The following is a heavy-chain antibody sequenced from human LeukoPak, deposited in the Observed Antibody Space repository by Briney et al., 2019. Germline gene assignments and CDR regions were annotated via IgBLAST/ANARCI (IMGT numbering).Heavy chain of an antibody. CDR2: INGSGSA. D-gene: IGHD1-26*01. Sequence: SETLSLTCAVYGGAFSGYYWTWIRQPPGKGLEWIGEINGSGSAKYNPSLKSRVTISVDTSKNQFSLKLSFVTAADTAVYYCARDLGRGSMDVWGLGTTVTVSS. V-gene: IGHV4-34*01. CDR1: GGAFSGYY. CDR3: ARDLGRGSMDV. J-gene: IGHJ6*02.